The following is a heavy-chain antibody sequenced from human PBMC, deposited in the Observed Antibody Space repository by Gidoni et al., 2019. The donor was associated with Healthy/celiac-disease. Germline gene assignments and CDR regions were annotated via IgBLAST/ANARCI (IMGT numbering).Heavy chain of an antibody. V-gene: IGHV4-39*07. D-gene: IGHD2-15*01. CDR2: IYYSGST. Sequence: QLQLQESGPGLVKPSETLSLTCTVSGGSISISSYYWGWIRQPPGKGLEWLGSIYYSGSTYYNPSSKCRVTISVDTSKNQFSLKLSSVSAADTAVYYCARVYRCSGCSCYSIVDDQNWFDPWGQGTLVTVSS. CDR3: ARVYRCSGCSCYSIVDDQNWFDP. CDR1: GGSISISSYY. J-gene: IGHJ5*02.